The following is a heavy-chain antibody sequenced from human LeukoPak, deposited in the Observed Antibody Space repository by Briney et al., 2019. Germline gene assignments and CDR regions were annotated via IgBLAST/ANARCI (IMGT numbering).Heavy chain of an antibody. V-gene: IGHV1-46*01. D-gene: IGHD1-26*01. CDR3: AGGKSIVGATDAGWFDP. J-gene: IGHJ5*02. CDR2: INPSGGST. CDR1: GYTFTSYY. Sequence: ASVKVSCKASGYTFTSYYMHWVRQPPGQGLEWMGIINPSGGSTSYAQKFQGRVTMTRDMSTSTVYMELSRLRSEDTAVYYCAGGKSIVGATDAGWFDPWGQGTLVTVSS.